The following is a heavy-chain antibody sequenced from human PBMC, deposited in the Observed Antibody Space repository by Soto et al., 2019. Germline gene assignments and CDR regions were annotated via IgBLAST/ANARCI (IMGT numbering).Heavy chain of an antibody. D-gene: IGHD7-27*01. Sequence: QVQLVESGGGLVKPGGSLRLSCAASGFTFSDYYMSWIRQAPGKGLERASYISSSGSTIYYADSVKGRFTISRDNAKKSLYLQMISLRAEDAAVYYCASETGDSGTDYWGQGTLVTVSS. CDR1: GFTFSDYY. J-gene: IGHJ4*02. V-gene: IGHV3-11*01. CDR3: ASETGDSGTDY. CDR2: ISSSGSTI.